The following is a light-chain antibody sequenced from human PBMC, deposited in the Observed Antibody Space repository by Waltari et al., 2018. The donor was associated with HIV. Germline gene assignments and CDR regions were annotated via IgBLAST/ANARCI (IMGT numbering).Light chain of an antibody. Sequence: FMLTQPHPASESPGKTVTISCTRSSGTIASNYEQWFQQRPGSSPTTVIFEDNRRPSGVPDRFSGSIDMSSNSASLTISGLKTDDEADYYCHSFDSSSVVFGGGTKLAVL. CDR2: EDN. J-gene: IGLJ2*01. CDR3: HSFDSSSVV. V-gene: IGLV6-57*01. CDR1: SGTIASNY.